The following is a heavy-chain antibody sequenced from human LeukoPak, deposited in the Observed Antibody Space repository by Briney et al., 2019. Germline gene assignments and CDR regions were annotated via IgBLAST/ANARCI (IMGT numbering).Heavy chain of an antibody. CDR3: ARGTGYSYGSVGY. J-gene: IGHJ4*02. Sequence: GASVKVSCKASGGTFSSYAISWVRQAPGQGLGWMGGIIPIFGTANYAQKSQGRVTITADESTSTAYMELSSLRSEDTAVYYCARGTGYSYGSVGYWGQGTLVTVSS. V-gene: IGHV1-69*13. CDR1: GGTFSSYA. D-gene: IGHD5-18*01. CDR2: IIPIFGTA.